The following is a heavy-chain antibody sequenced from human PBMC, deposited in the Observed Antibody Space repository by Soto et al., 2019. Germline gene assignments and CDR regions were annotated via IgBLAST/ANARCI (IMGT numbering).Heavy chain of an antibody. Sequence: ASVKVSCKASGYTFTSYGIGWVRQAPGQGLEWMGWISAYNGNTNYAQKLQGRVTMTTDTSTSTAYMELRSLRSDDTAVYYCARIAYFYDSSGHYFDYWGQGTLVTVSS. CDR2: ISAYNGNT. CDR3: ARIAYFYDSSGHYFDY. D-gene: IGHD3-22*01. J-gene: IGHJ4*02. CDR1: GYTFTSYG. V-gene: IGHV1-18*01.